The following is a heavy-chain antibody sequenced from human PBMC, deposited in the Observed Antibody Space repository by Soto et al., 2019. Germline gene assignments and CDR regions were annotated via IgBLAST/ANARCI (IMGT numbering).Heavy chain of an antibody. Sequence: QVQLVQSGAEVKKPGSSVKVSCKASGGTFSRYTFTWVRQAPGQGLEWMGRIIPILDIPNYAQNFQGRVTITADKSTISASMDLSSLPSDDTAVYSFASHFTGVLVLGASPPGGDNYGWDVWGQGTTVTVSS. J-gene: IGHJ6*02. CDR3: ASHFTGVLVLGASPPGGDNYGWDV. V-gene: IGHV1-69*02. D-gene: IGHD2-15*01. CDR1: GGTFSRYT. CDR2: IIPILDIP.